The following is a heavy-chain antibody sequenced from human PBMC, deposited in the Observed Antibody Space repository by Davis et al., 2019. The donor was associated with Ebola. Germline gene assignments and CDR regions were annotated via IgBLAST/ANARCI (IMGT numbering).Heavy chain of an antibody. D-gene: IGHD2-15*01. Sequence: GGSLRLSCAASGFTFSSYAMSWVRQAPGKGLEWVSTISGSGGSTYYADSVKGRFTISRDNSKNTLYLQMNSLRAEDTAVYYCAKYFEDIVVVVAATQNWFDPWGQGTLVTVSS. CDR2: ISGSGGST. J-gene: IGHJ5*02. CDR3: AKYFEDIVVVVAATQNWFDP. V-gene: IGHV3-23*01. CDR1: GFTFSSYA.